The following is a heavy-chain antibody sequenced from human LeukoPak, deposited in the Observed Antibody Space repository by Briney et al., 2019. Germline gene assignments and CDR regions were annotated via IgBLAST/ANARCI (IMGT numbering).Heavy chain of an antibody. J-gene: IGHJ6*03. CDR3: AKDLLWFGEPYYMDV. V-gene: IGHV3-33*06. CDR1: GFTFSSYG. Sequence: PGGSLRLSCAASGFTFSSYGMHWVRQAPGKGLEWVAVIWYDGSNKYYADSVKGRFAISRDNSKNTLYLQMNSLRAEDTAVYYCAKDLLWFGEPYYMDVWGKGTTVTVSS. CDR2: IWYDGSNK. D-gene: IGHD3-10*01.